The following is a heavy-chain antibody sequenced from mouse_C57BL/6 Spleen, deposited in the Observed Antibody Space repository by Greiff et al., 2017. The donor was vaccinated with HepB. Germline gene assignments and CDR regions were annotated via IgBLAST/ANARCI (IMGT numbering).Heavy chain of an antibody. V-gene: IGHV14-4*01. CDR1: GFNIKDDY. CDR3: TYYYYGSSQRYWYFDV. CDR2: IDPENGDT. J-gene: IGHJ1*03. Sequence: VQLQQSGAELVRPGASVKLSCTASGFNIKDDYMHWVKQRPEQGLEWIGWIDPENGDTEYASKFQGKATITADTSSNTAYLQLSSLTSEDTAVYYCTYYYYGSSQRYWYFDVWGTGTTVTVSS. D-gene: IGHD1-1*01.